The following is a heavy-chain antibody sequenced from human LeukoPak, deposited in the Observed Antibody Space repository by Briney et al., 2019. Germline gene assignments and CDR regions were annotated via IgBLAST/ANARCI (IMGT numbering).Heavy chain of an antibody. CDR1: GGSISSSSYY. V-gene: IGHV4-39*07. D-gene: IGHD2-2*01. J-gene: IGHJ6*03. CDR2: INHSGST. Sequence: PSETLSLTCTVSGGSISSSSYYWSWIRQPPGKGLEWIGEINHSGSTNYNPSLKSRVTISVDTSKNQFSLKLSSVTAADTAVYYCARGRRVVPAAIGYYMDVWGKGTTVTVSS. CDR3: ARGRRVVPAAIGYYMDV.